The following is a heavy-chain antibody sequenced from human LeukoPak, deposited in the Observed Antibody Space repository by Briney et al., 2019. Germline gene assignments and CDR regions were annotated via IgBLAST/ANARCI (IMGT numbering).Heavy chain of an antibody. V-gene: IGHV3-66*01. CDR2: IYSGGST. CDR3: ASRRGYSYGFDY. CDR1: GFTVSSNY. D-gene: IGHD5-18*01. Sequence: PGGSLRLSCAASGFTVSSNYMSWVRQAPGKGLEWVSVIYSGGSTYYADSVKGRFTVSRDNSKNTLYLQMNSLRAEDTAVYYCASRRGYSYGFDYWGQGTLVTVSS. J-gene: IGHJ4*02.